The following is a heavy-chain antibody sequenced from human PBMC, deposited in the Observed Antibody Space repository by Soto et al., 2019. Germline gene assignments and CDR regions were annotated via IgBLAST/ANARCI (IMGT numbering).Heavy chain of an antibody. CDR3: ARGLMLDPLEPFFGVGRRYYYYRDV. D-gene: IGHD3-3*01. CDR1: GYTFTSYD. CDR2: MNPNSGNT. J-gene: IGHJ6*03. V-gene: IGHV1-8*01. Sequence: ASVKVSCKASGYTFTSYDINWVRQATGQGLEWMGWMNPNSGNTGYAQKFQGRVTMTRNTSISTAYMELSSLRSEDTAVYYCARGLMLDPLEPFFGVGRRYYYYRDVWGKGTTVTVSS.